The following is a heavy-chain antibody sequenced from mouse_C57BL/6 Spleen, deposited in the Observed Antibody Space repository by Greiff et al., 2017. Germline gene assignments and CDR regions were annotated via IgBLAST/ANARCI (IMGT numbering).Heavy chain of an antibody. CDR1: GYAFSSSW. CDR2: IYPGDGDT. V-gene: IGHV1-82*01. CDR3: APRYCGSSYNWYFDV. Sequence: QVQLQQSGPELVKPGASVKISCKASGYAFSSSWMNWVKQRPGKGLEWIGRIYPGDGDTNYNGKFKGKATLTADKSSSTAYMQLSSLTSEDSAVYFCAPRYCGSSYNWYFDVWGTGTTVTVSS. J-gene: IGHJ1*03. D-gene: IGHD1-1*01.